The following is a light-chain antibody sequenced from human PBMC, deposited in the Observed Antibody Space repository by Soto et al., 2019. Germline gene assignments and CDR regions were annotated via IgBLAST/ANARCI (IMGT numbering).Light chain of an antibody. CDR1: QSVLYSSNNKNY. Sequence: DIVMTQSPDSLAVSLGERATINCKSSQSVLYSSNNKNYLAWYQQKPGQPPKLLIYWAATRESGVPDRFSGSGSGTDFTLTISSLQAEDVAVYYCHQYDSVPWTFGQGTKGEIK. CDR2: WAA. J-gene: IGKJ1*01. CDR3: HQYDSVPWT. V-gene: IGKV4-1*01.